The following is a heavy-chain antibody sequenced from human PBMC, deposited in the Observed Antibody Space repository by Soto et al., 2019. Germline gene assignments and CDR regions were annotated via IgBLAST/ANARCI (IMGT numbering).Heavy chain of an antibody. D-gene: IGHD5-18*01. CDR3: ARDTAMEESMDV. CDR1: GYTFTGYY. Sequence: ASVKVSCKASGYTFTGYYMHWVRQAPGQGLEWMGWINPNSGGTNYAQKFQGWVTMTRDTSISTAYMELSRLRSDDTAVYYCARDTAMEESMDVWGQGTTVTVSS. V-gene: IGHV1-2*04. CDR2: INPNSGGT. J-gene: IGHJ6*02.